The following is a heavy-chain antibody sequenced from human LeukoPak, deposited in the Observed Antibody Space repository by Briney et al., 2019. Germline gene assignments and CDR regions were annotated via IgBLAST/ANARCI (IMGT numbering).Heavy chain of an antibody. CDR2: IYYSGST. Sequence: SETLSLTCTVSGGSISSSSYYWGWIRQPPGKGLEWIGSIYYSGSTYYNPSLKSRVTISVDTSKNQFSLKLSSVTAADTAVYYCASIIAAAGMGFDYWGQGTLVTVSS. CDR3: ASIIAAAGMGFDY. CDR1: GGSISSSSYY. J-gene: IGHJ4*02. V-gene: IGHV4-39*01. D-gene: IGHD6-13*01.